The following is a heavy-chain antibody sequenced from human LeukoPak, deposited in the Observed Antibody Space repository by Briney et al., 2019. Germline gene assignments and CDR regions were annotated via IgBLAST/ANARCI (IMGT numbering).Heavy chain of an antibody. Sequence: GSLRLSCAAPGFTFSSYSMNWVRQAPGKGLEWVSSISSSSSYIYYADSVKGRFTISRDNAKNSLYLQMNSLRAEDTAVYYCARKNLSSGWYYVYWGQGTLVTVSS. D-gene: IGHD6-19*01. J-gene: IGHJ4*02. V-gene: IGHV3-21*01. CDR2: ISSSSSYI. CDR3: ARKNLSSGWYYVY. CDR1: GFTFSSYS.